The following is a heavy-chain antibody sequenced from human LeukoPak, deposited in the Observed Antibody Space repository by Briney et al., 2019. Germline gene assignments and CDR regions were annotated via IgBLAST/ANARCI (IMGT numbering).Heavy chain of an antibody. D-gene: IGHD2-21*01. Sequence: ASVKVSCKTSGYTFTDYYIHWVRQAPRQGPEWMGQLNPHTGGANYPQKFQGRVSMTRDTSINTAYIEVSRLTSDDTAVYYCARVTWKTVIAAPDYWGQGTLVTVSS. V-gene: IGHV1-2*06. CDR2: LNPHTGGA. CDR1: GYTFTDYY. J-gene: IGHJ4*02. CDR3: ARVTWKTVIAAPDY.